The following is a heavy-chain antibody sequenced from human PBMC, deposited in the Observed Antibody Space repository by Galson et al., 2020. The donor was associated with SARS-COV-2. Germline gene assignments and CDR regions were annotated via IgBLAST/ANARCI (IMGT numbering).Heavy chain of an antibody. D-gene: IGHD1-20*01. CDR1: GGTFSSYA. CDR2: IIPIFGTA. V-gene: IGHV1-69*13. J-gene: IGHJ6*02. CDR3: ARGRWIRDGNWNVLYYYYGMDV. Sequence: SVKVSCKASGGTFSSYAISWVRQAPGQGLEWMGGIIPIFGTANYAQKFQGRVTITADESTSTAYMELSSLRSEDTAVYYCARGRWIRDGNWNVLYYYYGMDVWGQGTTVTVSS.